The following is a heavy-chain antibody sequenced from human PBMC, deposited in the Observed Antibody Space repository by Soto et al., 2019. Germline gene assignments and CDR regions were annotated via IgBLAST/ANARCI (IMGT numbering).Heavy chain of an antibody. CDR1: GGSFSGYY. CDR3: ARGPLHDYYYYYMDV. V-gene: IGHV4-34*01. D-gene: IGHD1-26*01. Sequence: SETLSLTCAVYGGSFSGYYWSWIRQPPGKGLEWIGEINHSGSTNYNPSLKSRVTISVDTSKNQFSLKLSSVTAADTAVYYCARGPLHDYYYYYMDVWGKGTTVTV. CDR2: INHSGST. J-gene: IGHJ6*03.